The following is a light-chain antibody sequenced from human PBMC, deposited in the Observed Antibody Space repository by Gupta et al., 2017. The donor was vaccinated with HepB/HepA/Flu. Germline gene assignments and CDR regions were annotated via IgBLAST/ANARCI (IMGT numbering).Light chain of an antibody. CDR2: YAF. V-gene: IGKV1D-43*01. CDR3: QQYYSTYT. Sequence: AMRMTQSPSSLSASVGDRVTITCWDIQGISSYLACYQQKPAKAPKLFIYYAFSLQSGVASRFSGSGAATDYTLTISSLQPEDFATYYWQQYYSTYTFGGGTKVEIK. J-gene: IGKJ4*01. CDR1: QGISSY.